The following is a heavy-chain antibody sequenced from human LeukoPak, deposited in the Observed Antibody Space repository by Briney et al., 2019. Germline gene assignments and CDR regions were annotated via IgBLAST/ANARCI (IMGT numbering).Heavy chain of an antibody. CDR3: AKDLGETPPDYGDYVDTNDAFDI. CDR2: ISGSGGST. D-gene: IGHD4-17*01. CDR1: GFTFSSYA. V-gene: IGHV3-23*01. J-gene: IGHJ3*02. Sequence: GGSLRLSWAASGFTFSSYAMSWVRQAPGKGLEWVSAISGSGGSTYYADSVKGRFTISRDNSKNTLYLQMNSLRAEDTAVYYCAKDLGETPPDYGDYVDTNDAFDIWGQGTMVTVSS.